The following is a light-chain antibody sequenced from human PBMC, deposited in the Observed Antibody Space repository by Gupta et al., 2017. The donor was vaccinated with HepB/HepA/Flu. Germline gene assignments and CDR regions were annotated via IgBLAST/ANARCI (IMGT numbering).Light chain of an antibody. Sequence: EIVLTQSPATLSLSPGERATLSCRASQSVRNYLAWYQQKPGQAPRLLIYDASNRATDIPARFSGSGPGPEFTLTISSLEPEDFAIYYCQQRSDWPYTFGQGTKLEIK. V-gene: IGKV3D-11*02. CDR2: DAS. CDR1: QSVRNY. J-gene: IGKJ2*01. CDR3: QQRSDWPYT.